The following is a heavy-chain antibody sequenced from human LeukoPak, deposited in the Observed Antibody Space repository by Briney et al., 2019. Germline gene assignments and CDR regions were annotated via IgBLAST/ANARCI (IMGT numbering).Heavy chain of an antibody. V-gene: IGHV5-51*01. D-gene: IGHD3-10*01. CDR1: GYSFTSYW. CDR3: ARLGTYWSNSYFET. J-gene: IGHJ5*02. CDR2: IYPGDSDT. Sequence: GESLKISGKGSGYSFTSYWIGWVRQMPGKGLECMGIIYPGDSDTRYSPSFQGQVTISADKSITTAYLQWSSLKASDTAMYYCARLGTYWSNSYFETWGRGTRVRVPS.